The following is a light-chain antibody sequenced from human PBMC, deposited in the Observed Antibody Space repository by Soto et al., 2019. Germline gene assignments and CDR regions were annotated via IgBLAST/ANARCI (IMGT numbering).Light chain of an antibody. V-gene: IGKV3-20*01. CDR1: QSVSRTY. J-gene: IGKJ3*01. Sequence: EIVLTQSPGTLSLSPGERATLSCRASQSVSRTYLGWYQQKPGQAPRLLISGASSRATGIPDRFSGSGSGTDFTLTISRLAPEDFAVYYCQQYGSIPFTFGPGTKVDIK. CDR3: QQYGSIPFT. CDR2: GAS.